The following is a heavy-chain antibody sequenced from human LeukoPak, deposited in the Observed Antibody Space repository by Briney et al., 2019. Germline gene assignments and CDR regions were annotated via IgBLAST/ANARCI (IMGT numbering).Heavy chain of an antibody. D-gene: IGHD2-15*01. V-gene: IGHV4-59*02. CDR3: ARDKWSGGGLAQFDP. J-gene: IGHJ5*02. CDR1: GGSVSDYY. CDR2: IYYSGNT. Sequence: PETLSPTCTVSGGSVSDYYWSWIRQPPGKGLEWIAYIYYSGNTKVNPSLKSRVTVSVDTSKNQFSLKLTTVTAADTAVYYCARDKWSGGGLAQFDPWGQGTLVTVSS.